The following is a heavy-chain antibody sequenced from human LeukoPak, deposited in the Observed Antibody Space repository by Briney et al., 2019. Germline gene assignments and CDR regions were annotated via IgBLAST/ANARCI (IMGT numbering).Heavy chain of an antibody. CDR2: IKSKTDGGTT. CDR1: GFTFSNAW. CDR3: AREIVGYDAFDI. J-gene: IGHJ3*02. V-gene: IGHV3-15*07. D-gene: IGHD1-1*01. Sequence: GGSLRLPCAASGFTFSNAWMNWVRQAPGKGLEWVGRIKSKTDGGTTDYAAPVKGRFTISRDNAKNTLYLQMNNLRADDTALYYCAREIVGYDAFDIWGQGTMVTVSS.